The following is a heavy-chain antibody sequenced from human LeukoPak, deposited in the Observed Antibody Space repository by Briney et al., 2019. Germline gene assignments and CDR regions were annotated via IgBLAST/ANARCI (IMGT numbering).Heavy chain of an antibody. J-gene: IGHJ3*02. CDR3: ARVYYYDSSGYYYSYAFDI. CDR1: GFTFSSYW. Sequence: GGSLRLSCAASGFTFSSYWMHWVRQAPGKGLVWVSRINSDGSSTSYADSVKGRFTISRDNAKNTLYLQMNSLRAEDTAVYYCARVYYYDSSGYYYSYAFDIWGQGTIVTVSS. V-gene: IGHV3-74*01. D-gene: IGHD3-22*01. CDR2: INSDGSST.